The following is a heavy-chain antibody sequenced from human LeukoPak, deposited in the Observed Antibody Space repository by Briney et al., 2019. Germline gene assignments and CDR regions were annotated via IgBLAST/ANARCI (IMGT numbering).Heavy chain of an antibody. V-gene: IGHV4-59*08. CDR1: GGSISSYY. CDR3: ARGVCTNGVCPFDY. Sequence: SETLSLTCTVSGGSISSYYWSWIRQPPGKGLEWIGYIYYSGSTNYNPSLKSRVTISVDTSKNQFSLKVSSVTAADTAVYYCARGVCTNGVCPFDYWGQGTLVTVSS. J-gene: IGHJ4*02. D-gene: IGHD2-8*01. CDR2: IYYSGST.